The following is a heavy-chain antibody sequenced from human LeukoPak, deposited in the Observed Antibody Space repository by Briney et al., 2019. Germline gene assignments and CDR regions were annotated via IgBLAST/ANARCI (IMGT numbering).Heavy chain of an antibody. D-gene: IGHD4-11*01. J-gene: IGHJ4*02. V-gene: IGHV3-30*02. CDR3: ARDLRKGTTVTDY. CDR1: GFTFSSYG. CDR2: IRYDGSNK. Sequence: GGSLRLSCAASGFTFSSYGMHWVRQAPGKGLEWVAFIRYDGSNKYYADSVKGRFTISRDNSKNTLYLQMNSLRAEDTAVYYCARDLRKGTTVTDYWGQGTLVTVSS.